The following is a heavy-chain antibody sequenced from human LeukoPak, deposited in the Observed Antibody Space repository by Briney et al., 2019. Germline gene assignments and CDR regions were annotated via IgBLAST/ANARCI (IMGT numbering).Heavy chain of an antibody. V-gene: IGHV4-59*01. CDR2: IYYSGST. CDR3: ARFAGGDYWFDP. D-gene: IGHD4-17*01. CDR1: GGSITNYY. Sequence: SETLSLTPSVSGGSITNYYWSCIPQPPRKGPEWIGYIYYSGSTNYNPSLQSRVTISVDTSKNQFSLKLSSVTAADTAVYYCARFAGGDYWFDPWGQGTLVTVCS. J-gene: IGHJ5*02.